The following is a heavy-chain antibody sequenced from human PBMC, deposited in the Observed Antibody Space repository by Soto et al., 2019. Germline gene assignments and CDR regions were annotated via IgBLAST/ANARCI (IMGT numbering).Heavy chain of an antibody. CDR2: ISGTGSST. CDR1: GFTFSSYA. J-gene: IGHJ4*02. D-gene: IGHD6-19*01. V-gene: IGHV3-23*01. CDR3: AKAGGIAVPGTHLDY. Sequence: WGSLRLSCAASGFTFSSYATSWVRQAPGKGLEWVSAISGTGSSTNYADSVEGRFTISRDNSKNTLYLQMSSLRAEDTAVYYCAKAGGIAVPGTHLDYWGQGTLVTVS.